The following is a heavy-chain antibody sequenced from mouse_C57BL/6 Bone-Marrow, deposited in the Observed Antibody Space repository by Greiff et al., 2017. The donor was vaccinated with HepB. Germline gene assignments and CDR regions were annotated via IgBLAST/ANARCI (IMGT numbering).Heavy chain of an antibody. V-gene: IGHV1-74*01. Sequence: VQLQQPGAELVKPGASVKVSCKASGYTFTSYWMHWVKQRPGQGLEWIGRIHPSDSNTNYNQKFKGKATLTVDKSSSTAYMQLSSLTSEDSAVYYCAVRSTMVTSYFDYWGQGTTLTVSS. CDR2: IHPSDSNT. J-gene: IGHJ2*01. D-gene: IGHD2-2*01. CDR1: GYTFTSYW. CDR3: AVRSTMVTSYFDY.